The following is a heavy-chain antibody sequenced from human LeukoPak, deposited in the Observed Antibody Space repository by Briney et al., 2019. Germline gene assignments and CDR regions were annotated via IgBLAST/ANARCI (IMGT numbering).Heavy chain of an antibody. CDR3: AKTRGGSPPKFDGFDP. J-gene: IGHJ5*02. V-gene: IGHV4-4*07. Sequence: PSETLSLTCTVSGGSISSHYWSWIRQPAGKGLEWIGHVYTFGITNYNPSLKSRVTMSLETSKNQFSLNLSSVTAADTAVYYCAKTRGGSPPKFDGFDPWGQGTLVTVSS. CDR1: GGSISSHY. CDR2: VYTFGIT. D-gene: IGHD1-26*01.